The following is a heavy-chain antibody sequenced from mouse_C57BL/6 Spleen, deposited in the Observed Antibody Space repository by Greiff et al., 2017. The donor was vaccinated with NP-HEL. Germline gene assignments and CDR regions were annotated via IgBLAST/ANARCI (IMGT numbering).Heavy chain of an antibody. V-gene: IGHV1-4*01. CDR1: GYTFTSYT. Sequence: VQLQQSGAELARPGASVKMSCKASGYTFTSYTMHWVKQRPGQGLEWIGYINPSSGYTKYNQKFKDKATLTADKSSSTAYMQLSRLTSEDSAVYYCAREGVYRTSYAMDYWGQGTSVTVSS. D-gene: IGHD2-1*01. CDR3: AREGVYRTSYAMDY. CDR2: INPSSGYT. J-gene: IGHJ4*01.